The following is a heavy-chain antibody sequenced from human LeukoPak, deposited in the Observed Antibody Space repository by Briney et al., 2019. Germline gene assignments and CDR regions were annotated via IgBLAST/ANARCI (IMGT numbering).Heavy chain of an antibody. V-gene: IGHV4-34*01. D-gene: IGHD3-22*01. CDR1: GESSFSSYY. Sequence: PSETLSLTCAVYGESSFSSYYWSWIRQTPGGALEWIGEINHSGYTNYNPSLKSRVTLSIDTSKNQFSLRLNSVTAADTAVHYCSRQVVGNDYWGQGTLVTVSS. J-gene: IGHJ4*02. CDR3: SRQVVGNDY. CDR2: INHSGYT.